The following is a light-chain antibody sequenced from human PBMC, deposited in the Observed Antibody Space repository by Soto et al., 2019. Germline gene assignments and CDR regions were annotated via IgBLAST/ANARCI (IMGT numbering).Light chain of an antibody. CDR2: EVS. CDR3: SSYTSSSTPSV. Sequence: QSALTQPASVSGSPGQSITISCTGTSSDVGGYNYVSWYQHHPAKVPKLMIYEVSNRPSGVSNRFSGSKSGNTASLTISGLQAEDEADYYCSSYTSSSTPSVFGTGTKLTVL. V-gene: IGLV2-14*01. CDR1: SSDVGGYNY. J-gene: IGLJ1*01.